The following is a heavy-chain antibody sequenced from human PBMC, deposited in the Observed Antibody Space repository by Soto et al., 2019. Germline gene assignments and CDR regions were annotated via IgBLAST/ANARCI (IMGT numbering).Heavy chain of an antibody. J-gene: IGHJ4*02. CDR3: ARDKVYDVDY. CDR2: INAYNGDT. CDR1: GYTFTSYG. Sequence: QVQLVQSGVEVKKPGASVKVSCKGSGYTFTSYGISWVRQAPGQGLEWMAWINAYNGDTNYAQNLQGRVTVTTDTSTSTAYMELRSLRSDDTAVYYCARDKVYDVDYWGQGTLVTVSS. V-gene: IGHV1-18*01. D-gene: IGHD6-6*01.